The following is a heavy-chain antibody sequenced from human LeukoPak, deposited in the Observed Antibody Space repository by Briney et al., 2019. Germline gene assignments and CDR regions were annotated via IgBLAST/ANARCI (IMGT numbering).Heavy chain of an antibody. Sequence: AVNLSFNASGGTFSSYAISLGRQAPGQGHEWMGVIVPIFGTATYAQKFQGRVTITTDESTSTAYMELSSLRSEDTAVYYCASQGVPAAKHGWFDPWGQGTLVTVSS. D-gene: IGHD2-2*01. J-gene: IGHJ5*02. CDR2: IVPIFGTA. CDR3: ASQGVPAAKHGWFDP. V-gene: IGHV1-69*05. CDR1: GGTFSSYA.